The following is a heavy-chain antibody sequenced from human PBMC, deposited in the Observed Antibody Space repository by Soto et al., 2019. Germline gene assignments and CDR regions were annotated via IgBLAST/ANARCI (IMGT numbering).Heavy chain of an antibody. CDR3: AKPLKDCSGGSCYSGTYYFDY. D-gene: IGHD2-15*01. Sequence: GGSLRLSCAASGFTFSSYAMSWVRQAPGKGLEWVSAISGSGGSTYYADSVKGRFTISSDNSKNTLYLQMNSLRAEDTAVYYCAKPLKDCSGGSCYSGTYYFDYWGQGTLVTVSS. J-gene: IGHJ4*02. CDR1: GFTFSSYA. V-gene: IGHV3-23*01. CDR2: ISGSGGST.